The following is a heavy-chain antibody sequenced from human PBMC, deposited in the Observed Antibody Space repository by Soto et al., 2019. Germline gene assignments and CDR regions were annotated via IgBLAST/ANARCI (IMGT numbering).Heavy chain of an antibody. Sequence: TLSLTFTVSGGSISSGCYYWSWIRQHPGKGLEWIGYIYYSGSTYYNPSLKSRVTISVDTSKNQFSLKLSSVTAADTAVYYCASSSQNRVFDYWGQGTLVTVPS. V-gene: IGHV4-31*03. CDR2: IYYSGST. J-gene: IGHJ4*02. CDR1: GGSISSGCYY. CDR3: ASSSQNRVFDY. D-gene: IGHD6-6*01.